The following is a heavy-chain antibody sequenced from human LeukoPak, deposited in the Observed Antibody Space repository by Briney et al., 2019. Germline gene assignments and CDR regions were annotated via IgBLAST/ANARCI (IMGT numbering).Heavy chain of an antibody. J-gene: IGHJ4*02. Sequence: GGSLRLSCAASGFTFSSYALHWVRQAPGKGLEWVAVISYGGSNKYYADSVKGRFTISRDNSKNTLYLQMNSLRAEDTAVYYCARSWYFDYWGQGTLVTVSS. CDR3: ARSWYFDY. V-gene: IGHV3-30-3*01. CDR2: ISYGGSNK. CDR1: GFTFSSYA.